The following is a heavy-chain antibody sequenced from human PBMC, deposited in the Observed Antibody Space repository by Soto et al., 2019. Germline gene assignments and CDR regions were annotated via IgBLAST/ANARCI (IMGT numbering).Heavy chain of an antibody. D-gene: IGHD3-10*01. CDR3: ARHSPPSGGYLFGYYYMDV. CDR1: GGSISSSSYY. Sequence: SETLSLTCTVSGGSISSSSYYWGWIRQPPGKGLEWIGSIYYSGSTYYNPSLKSRVTISVDTSKNQFSLKLSSVTAADTAVYYCARHSPPSGGYLFGYYYMDVWGKGTTVTVSS. CDR2: IYYSGST. V-gene: IGHV4-39*01. J-gene: IGHJ6*03.